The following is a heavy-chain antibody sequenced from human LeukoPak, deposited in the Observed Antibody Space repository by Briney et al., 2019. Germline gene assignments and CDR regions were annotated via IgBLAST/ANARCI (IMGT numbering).Heavy chain of an antibody. J-gene: IGHJ1*01. V-gene: IGHV3-74*01. CDR3: ATVSGGYDSPTFGR. Sequence: PGGSLRLSCAASGFPFSSFWMHWVRHAPGKGLVWVSRISIDGSSTTYAESVKGRFTISRDNAKSTLYLHMNSLRDEDTAVYYCATVSGGYDSPTFGRWGQRALVTVSS. CDR2: ISIDGSST. CDR1: GFPFSSFW. D-gene: IGHD5-12*01.